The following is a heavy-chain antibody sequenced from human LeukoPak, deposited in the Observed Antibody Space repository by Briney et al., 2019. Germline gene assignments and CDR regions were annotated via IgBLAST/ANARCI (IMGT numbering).Heavy chain of an antibody. D-gene: IGHD3-22*01. CDR3: ASSYYDSSGIFDY. V-gene: IGHV4-39*01. CDR2: IYYGGST. CDR1: GGSISSSSYY. Sequence: SETLSLTCTVSGGSISSSSYYWGWIRQPPGKGLEWIGSIYYGGSTYYNPSLKSRVTISVDTSKNQFSLKLSSVTAADTAVYYCASSYYDSSGIFDYWGQGTLVTVSS. J-gene: IGHJ4*02.